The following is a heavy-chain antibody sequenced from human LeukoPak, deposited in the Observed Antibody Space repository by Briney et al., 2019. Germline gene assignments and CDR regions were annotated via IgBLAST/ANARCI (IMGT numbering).Heavy chain of an antibody. CDR1: GYTFTGYY. CDR2: INPNSGGT. CDR3: ARAQGDPRPDYYMDV. V-gene: IGHV1-2*02. Sequence: ASVKVSCKASGYTFTGYYMHWVRQAPGRGLEWMGWINPNSGGTNYAQKFQGRVTMTRDTSISTAYMELSRLRSDDTAVYYCARAQGDPRPDYYMDVWGKGTTVTASS. J-gene: IGHJ6*03. D-gene: IGHD3-16*01.